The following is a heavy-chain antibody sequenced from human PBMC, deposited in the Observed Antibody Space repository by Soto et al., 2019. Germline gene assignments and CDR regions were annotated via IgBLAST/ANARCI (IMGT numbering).Heavy chain of an antibody. Sequence: SETLSLTCAVYGGSFSGYYWSWIRQPPGKGLEWIGEINHSGSTNYNPSLKSRVTISVDTSKNQFSLKLSSVTAADTAVYYCARGRLGVYWGQGTLVTVS. J-gene: IGHJ4*02. V-gene: IGHV4-34*01. CDR1: GGSFSGYY. D-gene: IGHD4-17*01. CDR2: INHSGST. CDR3: ARGRLGVY.